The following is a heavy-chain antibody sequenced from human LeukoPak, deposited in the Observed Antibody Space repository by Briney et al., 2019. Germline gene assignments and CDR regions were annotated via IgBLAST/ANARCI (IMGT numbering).Heavy chain of an antibody. J-gene: IGHJ4*02. CDR1: GFTFSSYW. V-gene: IGHV3-7*04. CDR3: ARSQSLGY. Sequence: GGSLRLSCAASGFTFSSYWMSWVRQAPGKGLEWVANIKHDGSDKYYVDSVKGRFTVSRDNAENSLYLQMNSLRAEDTAMYYCARSQSLGYWGQGTLVTVSS. CDR2: IKHDGSDK.